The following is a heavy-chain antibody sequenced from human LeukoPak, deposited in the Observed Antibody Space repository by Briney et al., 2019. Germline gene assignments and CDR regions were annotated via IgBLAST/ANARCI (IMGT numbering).Heavy chain of an antibody. D-gene: IGHD2-2*02. CDR1: GFTFSSYA. CDR2: ISGSGGST. J-gene: IGHJ6*03. Sequence: GGSLRLSCAASGFTFSSYAMSWVRQAPGKGLEWVSAISGSGGSTYYADSVKGRFTISRDNSKNTLYLQMNSLRAEDTAVYYCANGGGVVVAPAAISGDVDYYYMDVWGKGTTVTVSS. CDR3: ANGGGVVVAPAAISGDVDYYYMDV. V-gene: IGHV3-23*01.